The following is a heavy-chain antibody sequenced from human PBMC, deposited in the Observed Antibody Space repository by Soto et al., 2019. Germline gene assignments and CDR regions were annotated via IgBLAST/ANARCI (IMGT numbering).Heavy chain of an antibody. D-gene: IGHD3-3*01. CDR1: VYSFINNA. CDR3: ARDALYKNGYYVGEPYDY. CDR2: INPANGIT. Sequence: XSVKVSCKASVYSFINNAVHWVRQAPGQSLEWMGWINPANGITKYSQKFQGRVTITSDTSATTAYMALSSLTSEDTAVYYCARDALYKNGYYVGEPYDYWGQGTLVTVSS. J-gene: IGHJ4*02. V-gene: IGHV1-3*01.